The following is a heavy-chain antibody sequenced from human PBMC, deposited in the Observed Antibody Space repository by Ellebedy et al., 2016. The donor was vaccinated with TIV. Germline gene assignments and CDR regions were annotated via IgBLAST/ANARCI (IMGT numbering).Heavy chain of an antibody. J-gene: IGHJ6*02. CDR3: ARDRDGDYSANYYGMDV. CDR2: IYYSGST. Sequence: SETLSLTXTVSGGSISSYYWSWIRQPPGKGLEWIGYIYYSGSTNYNPSLKSRVTISVDTSKNQFSLKLSSVTAADTAVYYCARDRDGDYSANYYGMDVWGQGTTVTVSS. V-gene: IGHV4-59*01. D-gene: IGHD4-17*01. CDR1: GGSISSYY.